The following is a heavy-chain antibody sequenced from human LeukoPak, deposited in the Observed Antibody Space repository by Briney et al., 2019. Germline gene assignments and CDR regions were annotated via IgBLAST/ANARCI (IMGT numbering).Heavy chain of an antibody. D-gene: IGHD2-15*01. V-gene: IGHV3-7*01. CDR1: GFTFSDYW. Sequence: PGGSLRLSCAAFGFTFSDYWMSWVRQAPGKGLEWVATIKDDGRDKYYVDSVKGRFTISRDNAKNTLYLQMNSLSADDTAVYYCVREPYCSGGSCYTSGFDCWGQGTLVTVSS. CDR3: VREPYCSGGSCYTSGFDC. CDR2: IKDDGRDK. J-gene: IGHJ4*02.